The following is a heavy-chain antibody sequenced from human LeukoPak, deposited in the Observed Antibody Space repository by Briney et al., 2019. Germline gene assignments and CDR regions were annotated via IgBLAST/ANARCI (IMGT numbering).Heavy chain of an antibody. V-gene: IGHV3-23*01. CDR2: ITGSGGRT. CDR1: GFTFSSYA. D-gene: IGHD7-27*01. CDR3: AKHWAH. Sequence: GGSLRLSCAASGFTFSSYAMSWVRQAPGKGLEWVSGITGSGGRTYYADSVKGRFTISRDNSKSTLHLQMNSPRVEDTAVYYCAKHWAHWGQGTLVTVSS. J-gene: IGHJ4*02.